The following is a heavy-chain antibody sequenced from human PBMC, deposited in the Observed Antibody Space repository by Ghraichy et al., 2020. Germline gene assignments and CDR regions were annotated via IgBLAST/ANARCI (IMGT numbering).Heavy chain of an antibody. CDR1: GFTFSSYW. V-gene: IGHV3-7*01. CDR2: IKQDGSEK. Sequence: SCAASGFTFSSYWMSWVRQAPGKGLEWVANIKQDGSEKYYVDSVKGRFTISRDNAKNSLYLQMNSLRAEDTAVYYCARGPDTAMEYYYYGMDVWGQGTTVTVSS. D-gene: IGHD5-18*01. J-gene: IGHJ6*02. CDR3: ARGPDTAMEYYYYGMDV.